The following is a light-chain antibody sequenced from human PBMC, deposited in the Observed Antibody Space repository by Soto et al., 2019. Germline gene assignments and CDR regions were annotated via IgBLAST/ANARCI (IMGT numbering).Light chain of an antibody. V-gene: IGKV1-5*03. Sequence: DIQMTQSPSTLSASVGDRVTITCRASQSISIWLAWYQQKPGKAPKLLIYKAFSLESGVPSRFSGSGSGTEFTLTISSLQPDDFATYYCQQYNSYETFGQGTKVDIK. J-gene: IGKJ1*01. CDR2: KAF. CDR3: QQYNSYET. CDR1: QSISIW.